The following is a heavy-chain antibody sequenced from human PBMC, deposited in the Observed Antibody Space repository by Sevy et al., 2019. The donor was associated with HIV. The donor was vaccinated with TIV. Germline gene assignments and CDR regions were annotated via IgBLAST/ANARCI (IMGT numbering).Heavy chain of an antibody. CDR3: AKELPDTAMARTPGPFDY. CDR1: GFTFSSYA. D-gene: IGHD5-18*01. Sequence: GGSLRLSCTASGFTFSSYAMSWVRQAPGKGLEWVSAISGSGGSTYYADSVKGRFTISRDNSKNTLYLQMNSLRAEDTAVYYCAKELPDTAMARTPGPFDYWGQGTLVTVSS. CDR2: ISGSGGST. V-gene: IGHV3-23*01. J-gene: IGHJ4*02.